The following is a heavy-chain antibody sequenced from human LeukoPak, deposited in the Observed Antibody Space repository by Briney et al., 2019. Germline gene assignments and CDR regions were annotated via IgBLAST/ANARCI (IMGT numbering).Heavy chain of an antibody. V-gene: IGHV5-51*01. D-gene: IGHD5-18*01. J-gene: IGHJ4*02. Sequence: GESLKISCKGSGYSFTSYWIGWVRQMPGKGLEWMGIIYPGDSDTRYSPSFQGQVTISADKSISTAYLQWSSLKASDTATYYCARRRENSRGYSYGWPRYPTEAYYFDYWGQGTLVTVSS. CDR3: ARRRENSRGYSYGWPRYPTEAYYFDY. CDR2: IYPGDSDT. CDR1: GYSFTSYW.